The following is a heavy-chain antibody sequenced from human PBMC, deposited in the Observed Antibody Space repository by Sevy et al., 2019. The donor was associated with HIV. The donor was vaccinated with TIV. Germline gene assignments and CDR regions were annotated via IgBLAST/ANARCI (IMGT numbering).Heavy chain of an antibody. CDR3: ARVGARDIVVVPAAIGGIAY. D-gene: IGHD2-2*02. J-gene: IGHJ4*02. Sequence: ASVKVSCKASGYTFTGYYMHWVRQAPGQGLEWMGWINPNSGGTNYAQKFQGRVTMTRDTSVSTACMELSRLRSDDTAVYYCARVGARDIVVVPAAIGGIAYWGQGTLVTVSS. CDR2: INPNSGGT. V-gene: IGHV1-2*02. CDR1: GYTFTGYY.